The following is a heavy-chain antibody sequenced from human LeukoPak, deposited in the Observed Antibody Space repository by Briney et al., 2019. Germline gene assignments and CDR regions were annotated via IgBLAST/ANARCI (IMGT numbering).Heavy chain of an antibody. CDR1: GGSISSSSYY. CDR3: ARTGYDFWSGYQIDY. CDR2: IYYSGST. D-gene: IGHD3-3*01. V-gene: IGHV4-39*01. Sequence: SETLSLTCTVSGGSISSSSYYWGWIRQPPGKGLEWIGSIYYSGSTYYNPSLKSRVTISVDTSKNQFSLKLSSVTAADTAVYYCARTGYDFWSGYQIDYWGQGTLVTVSS. J-gene: IGHJ4*02.